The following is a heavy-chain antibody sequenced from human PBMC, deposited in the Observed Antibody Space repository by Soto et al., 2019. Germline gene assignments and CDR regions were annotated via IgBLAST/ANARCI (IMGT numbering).Heavy chain of an antibody. CDR3: ARFLYYYGSSGYLSWFDP. Sequence: GASVKVACKASGATFSSYASSGVLQAPGQGLEWMGGTIPIFRTADYSQKFQGRATITAHKSTSTAYMELSSLRSEDTAVYYCARFLYYYGSSGYLSWFDPWGQGTLVSVSS. CDR1: GATFSSYA. J-gene: IGHJ5*02. CDR2: TIPIFRTA. D-gene: IGHD3-22*01. V-gene: IGHV1-69*06.